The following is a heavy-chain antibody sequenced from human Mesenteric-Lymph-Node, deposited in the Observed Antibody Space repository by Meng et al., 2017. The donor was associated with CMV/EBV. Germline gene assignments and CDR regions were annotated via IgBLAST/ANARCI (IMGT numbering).Heavy chain of an antibody. CDR2: IIPMLDAA. V-gene: IGHV1-69*04. D-gene: IGHD3-16*01. J-gene: IGHJ5*02. CDR3: ARDGGGHWFDP. CDR1: GDIFSRDG. Sequence: SCKAAGDIFSRDGISWVRQAPGQGLEWLGRIIPMLDAANYAQKFQGRVTMTADKSTSTAYMELSSLRSEDTAVYYCARDGGGHWFDPWGQGTLVTVSS.